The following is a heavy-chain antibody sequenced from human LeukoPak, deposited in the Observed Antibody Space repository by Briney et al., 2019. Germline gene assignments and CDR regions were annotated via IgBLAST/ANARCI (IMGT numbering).Heavy chain of an antibody. CDR3: ARDRAPGYSGYYFDY. Sequence: ASVKVSCKASGYTFTGYYMHWVRHAPGQGLEWMGWINPNSGGTNYAQKFQGRVTMTRDTSISTAYMELSRLRSDDTAVYYCARDRAPGYSGYYFDYWGQGTLVTVSS. D-gene: IGHD2-21*01. CDR2: INPNSGGT. CDR1: GYTFTGYY. V-gene: IGHV1-2*02. J-gene: IGHJ4*02.